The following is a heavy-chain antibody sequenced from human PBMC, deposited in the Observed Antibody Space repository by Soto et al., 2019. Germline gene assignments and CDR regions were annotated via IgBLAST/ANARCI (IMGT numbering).Heavy chain of an antibody. CDR3: ARIRGADWEIHYKYFDN. V-gene: IGHV3-53*01. J-gene: IGHJ4*02. Sequence: GGSLRLSCAASGFTVSNNYISWVRQAPWKGLEWVSLIYSGITTYYADSVKGRFTVSRDNSKNTLYLHMNSLYADDSAVYYCARIRGADWEIHYKYFDNWGQGTLVTVSS. CDR1: GFTVSNNY. CDR2: IYSGITT. D-gene: IGHD1-26*01.